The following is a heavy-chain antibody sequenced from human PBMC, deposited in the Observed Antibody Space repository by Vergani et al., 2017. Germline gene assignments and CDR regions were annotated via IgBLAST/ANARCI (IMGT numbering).Heavy chain of an antibody. Sequence: QVQLQESGPGLVKPSETLSLTCTVSGGSISSYYWSWIRQPPGKGLEWIGYIYYSGSTNYNPSLKSRVTISVDTSKNQFSLKLSSVTAADTAVYYCAREGGFYDSSGNNWFDPWGQGTRVTVSS. CDR1: GGSISSYY. J-gene: IGHJ5*02. D-gene: IGHD3-22*01. CDR3: AREGGFYDSSGNNWFDP. CDR2: IYYSGST. V-gene: IGHV4-59*01.